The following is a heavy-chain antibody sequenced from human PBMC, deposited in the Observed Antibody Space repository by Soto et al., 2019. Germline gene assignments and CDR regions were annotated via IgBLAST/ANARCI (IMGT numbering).Heavy chain of an antibody. CDR2: IYYSGST. D-gene: IGHD3-16*01. CDR1: GGSISSSSYY. V-gene: IGHV4-39*01. J-gene: IGHJ4*02. CDR3: ARPGGRDGYDY. Sequence: QLQLQESGPGLVKPSETLSLTCTVSGGSISSSSYYWGWIRQPPGKGLEWIGSIYYSGSTYYKPSLKSRVTLSVDTTKNQFSLKLSSVTAADTAVYYCARPGGRDGYDYWGQGTLVTVSS.